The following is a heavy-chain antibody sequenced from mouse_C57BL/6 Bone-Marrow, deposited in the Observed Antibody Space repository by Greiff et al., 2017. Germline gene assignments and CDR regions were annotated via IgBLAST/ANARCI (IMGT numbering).Heavy chain of an antibody. J-gene: IGHJ4*01. CDR3: ARPLTTVVATEAMDY. CDR1: GYAFTNYL. CDR2: INPGSGGT. Sequence: VQLQQSGAELVRPGTSVKVSCKASGYAFTNYLIEWVKQRPGQGLEWIGVINPGSGGTNYNEKFKGKATLTADKYSSTAYMQLSSLTSEDSAVYFCARPLTTVVATEAMDYWGQGTSVTVSS. V-gene: IGHV1-54*01. D-gene: IGHD1-1*01.